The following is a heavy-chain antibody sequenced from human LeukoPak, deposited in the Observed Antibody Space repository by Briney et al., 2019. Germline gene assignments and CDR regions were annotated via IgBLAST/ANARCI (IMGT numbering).Heavy chain of an antibody. Sequence: SETLSLTCTVSGGSIRSYYWSWIRQAPWKGLEWIGYIYYSGTTKYNPSLMGRVSISVDTSKNQFSLRLSSVAAADTAVYYCARHGGSYCYYWGQGTLVTVSS. CDR1: GGSIRSYY. CDR3: ARHGGSYCYY. V-gene: IGHV4-59*08. D-gene: IGHD1-26*01. J-gene: IGHJ4*02. CDR2: IYYSGTT.